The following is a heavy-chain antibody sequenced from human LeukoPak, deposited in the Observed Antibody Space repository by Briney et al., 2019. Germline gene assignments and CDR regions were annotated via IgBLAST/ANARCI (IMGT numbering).Heavy chain of an antibody. J-gene: IGHJ4*02. CDR2: IYHSGRT. D-gene: IGHD1-26*01. CDR3: ARQSEPSGSNN. Sequence: SETLSLTCSVSGYCISRGYYWEWIRQPPGKGLEGIGSIYHSGRTYYNPSLKSRVTISVDTSKNQFSLKLSSVSAADTAVYYCARQSEPSGSNNWGQGTLVTVSS. CDR1: GYCISRGYY. V-gene: IGHV4-38-2*02.